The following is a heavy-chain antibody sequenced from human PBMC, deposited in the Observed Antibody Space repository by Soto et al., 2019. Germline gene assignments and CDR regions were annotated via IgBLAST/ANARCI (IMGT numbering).Heavy chain of an antibody. CDR3: ARDQNWGLGY. Sequence: GGSLRLSCAASGFTFSSYWMHWVRQAPGKGLVWVSSINSDGSSTSYADSVKGRFTITRDNAKNTLYLQMNSLRAEDTAVYYCARDQNWGLGYWGQGTLVTVSS. D-gene: IGHD7-27*01. J-gene: IGHJ4*02. CDR1: GFTFSSYW. V-gene: IGHV3-74*01. CDR2: INSDGSST.